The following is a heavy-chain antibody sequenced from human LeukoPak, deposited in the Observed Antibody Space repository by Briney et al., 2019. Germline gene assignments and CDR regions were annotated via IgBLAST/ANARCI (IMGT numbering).Heavy chain of an antibody. V-gene: IGHV3-23*01. Sequence: QPGGSLRLSCAASGFTFSSYAMSWVRQAPGKGLEWVSAISGSGGSTYYADSVKGRFTISRDNSKNTLYLQMNSLRAEDTAVYYCAPARFGGYYGMDVWGQGTTVTVSS. CDR1: GFTFSSYA. D-gene: IGHD3-10*02. J-gene: IGHJ6*02. CDR2: ISGSGGST. CDR3: APARFGGYYGMDV.